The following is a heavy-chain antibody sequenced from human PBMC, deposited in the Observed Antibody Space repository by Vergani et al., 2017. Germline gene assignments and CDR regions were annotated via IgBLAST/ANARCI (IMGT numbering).Heavy chain of an antibody. CDR3: ARTESFILRFFHWAL. CDR1: GGSITSSSYY. V-gene: IGHV4-39*01. CDR2: LYHSGGA. Sequence: QLHLQESGPGLVKPSETLSLTCTVSGGSITSSSYYWGWIRQPPGKGLEWIGNLYHSGGAYYTPSLKGRVTISVDTSKNQFSLEVTSVTAADTAIYFCARTESFILRFFHWALWGEGALVT. J-gene: IGHJ4*02. D-gene: IGHD3-9*01.